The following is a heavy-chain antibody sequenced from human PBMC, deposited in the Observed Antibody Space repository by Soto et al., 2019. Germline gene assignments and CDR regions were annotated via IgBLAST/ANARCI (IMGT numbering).Heavy chain of an antibody. CDR2: IWYDGSNK. CDR1: GFTFSSYG. Sequence: QVQLVESGGGVVQPGRSRRLSCAASGFTFSSYGMHWVRQAPGKGLEWVAVIWYDGSNKYYADSVKGRFTISRDNSKNTLYLQMNSLRAEDTAVYYCARDVLIFSYYYYYGMDVWGQGTTVTVSS. V-gene: IGHV3-33*01. D-gene: IGHD3-9*01. CDR3: ARDVLIFSYYYYYGMDV. J-gene: IGHJ6*02.